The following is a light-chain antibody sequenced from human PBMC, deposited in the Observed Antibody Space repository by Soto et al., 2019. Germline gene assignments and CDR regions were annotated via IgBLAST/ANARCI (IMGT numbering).Light chain of an antibody. CDR1: SSNTGNNY. Sequence: QSVLTQPPSLSATPGQKVTISCSGSSSNTGNNYVSWYQQLPGTAPKLLIYANDKRPSGIPDRFSGSKFGTSATLGITGLQTGDEADYYCGTWDSSLSAGVFGGGTKLTVL. V-gene: IGLV1-51*01. CDR2: AND. CDR3: GTWDSSLSAGV. J-gene: IGLJ3*02.